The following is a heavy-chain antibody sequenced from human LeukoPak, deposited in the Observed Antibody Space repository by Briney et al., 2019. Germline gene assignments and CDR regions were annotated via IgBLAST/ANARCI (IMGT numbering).Heavy chain of an antibody. CDR1: GYTFTSYD. V-gene: IGHV1-18*01. Sequence: ASVKVSCKASGYTFTSYDIHWVRQATGQGLEWMGWISAYNGNTNYAQKLQGRVTMTTDTSTSTAYMELRSLRSDDTAVYYCAREHPARWFDPWGQGTLVTVSS. CDR3: AREHPARWFDP. J-gene: IGHJ5*02. CDR2: ISAYNGNT.